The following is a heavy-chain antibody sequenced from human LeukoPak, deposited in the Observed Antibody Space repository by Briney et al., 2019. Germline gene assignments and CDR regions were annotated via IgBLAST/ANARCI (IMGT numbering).Heavy chain of an antibody. CDR3: AKYAYGDAMPDAFDI. CDR1: GFTFSSYA. D-gene: IGHD4-17*01. J-gene: IGHJ3*02. V-gene: IGHV3-23*01. CDR2: ISGSGGNT. Sequence: QPGGSLRLSCAASGFTFSSYAMSWVRQAPGKGLEWVSSISGSGGNTYYPDSVRGRFTISRDNSKNTLYLQMNSLRADDTAVYYCAKYAYGDAMPDAFDIWGQGTMVTVSS.